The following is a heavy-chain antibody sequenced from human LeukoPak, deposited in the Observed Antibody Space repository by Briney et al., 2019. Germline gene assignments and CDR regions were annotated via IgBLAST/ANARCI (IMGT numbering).Heavy chain of an antibody. V-gene: IGHV4-59*01. CDR1: GGPIRRYY. Sequence: SETLSLTCTVSGGPIRRYYWSWIRQPPGKGLEWIGYIYYSGTTNYNPSFKSRVSSSIDTSKSQFSLRLLSVTNADTAVYYCARSATDSHFDSWGQGTLVTVSS. CDR3: ARSATDSHFDS. D-gene: IGHD3-22*01. J-gene: IGHJ4*02. CDR2: IYYSGTT.